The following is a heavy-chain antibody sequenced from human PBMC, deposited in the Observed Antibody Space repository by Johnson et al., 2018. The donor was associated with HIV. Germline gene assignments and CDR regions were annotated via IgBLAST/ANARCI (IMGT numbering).Heavy chain of an antibody. CDR2: ISYDGTNK. Sequence: QVQLVESGGGVVQPGMPLRLSCAASGFTFSSYAMHWVRQAPGKGLEWVALISYDGTNKYYADSVKGRFTISRDNAKNSLYLQMNSLRTEDTAVYYCAKDKAVVTALYDAFDIWGQGTMVTVSS. V-gene: IGHV3-30-3*01. D-gene: IGHD2-21*02. CDR3: AKDKAVVTALYDAFDI. J-gene: IGHJ3*02. CDR1: GFTFSSYA.